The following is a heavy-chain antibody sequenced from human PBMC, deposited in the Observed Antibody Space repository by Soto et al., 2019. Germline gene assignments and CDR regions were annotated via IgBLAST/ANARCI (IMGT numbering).Heavy chain of an antibody. J-gene: IGHJ4*02. V-gene: IGHV3-64*04. CDR3: PREVVTTQWYFDN. D-gene: IGHD1-1*01. CDR2: ISSNGGST. Sequence: GGSLRLSCSASGFTFSSYAMHWVRQAPGKGLEYVSAISSNGGSTYYADSVKGRFTISRDNSQNMLYLHMNSLRTEDTAVYYCPREVVTTQWYFDNWGQGILVTVSS. CDR1: GFTFSSYA.